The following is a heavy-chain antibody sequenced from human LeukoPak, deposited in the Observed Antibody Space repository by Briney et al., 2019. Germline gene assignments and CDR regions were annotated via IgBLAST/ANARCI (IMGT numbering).Heavy chain of an antibody. D-gene: IGHD1-26*01. Sequence: SVKVSCKASVGTFTSYGINWVRQAPGLGLEWMGRIIPIVGILNYAQRFQGRVTITADNSTNIAYMELSSLRSEDTAVYYCARGGSYYFYNGMDVWGQGTTVTVSS. CDR3: ARGGSYYFYNGMDV. V-gene: IGHV1-69*04. CDR1: VGTFTSYG. J-gene: IGHJ6*02. CDR2: IIPIVGIL.